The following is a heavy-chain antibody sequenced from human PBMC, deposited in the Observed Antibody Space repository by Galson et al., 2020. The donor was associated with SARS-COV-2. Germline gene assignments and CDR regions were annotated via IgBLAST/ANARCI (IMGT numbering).Heavy chain of an antibody. V-gene: IGHV1-2*06. J-gene: IGHJ4*02. CDR1: GFPFTGFY. CDR3: ARDTPSWAYEDY. CDR2: INLNSGDT. Sequence: ASVKVSCKAFGFPFTGFYMQWLRQAPGQGLEWVGRINLNSGDTNSAQNLQGRVTMTRDTSIATAYMELSRLRSDDTAVYYCARDTPSWAYEDYWGQGTLVTVSS. D-gene: IGHD2-21*01.